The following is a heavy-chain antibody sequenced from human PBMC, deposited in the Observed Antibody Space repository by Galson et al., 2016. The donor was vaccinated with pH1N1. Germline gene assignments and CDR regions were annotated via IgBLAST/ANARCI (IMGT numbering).Heavy chain of an antibody. V-gene: IGHV3-23*01. J-gene: IGHJ4*02. Sequence: SLRLSCAASGFTFSSHAMSWVRQAPGKGLEWVSSIDIGGDNTYYADSVKVRFTISRDNSKNTLYLQMNSLRVEDTAVYYCANEIRPNDYWGQGTLVTVSS. D-gene: IGHD5-18*01. CDR3: ANEIRPNDY. CDR2: IDIGGDNT. CDR1: GFTFSSHA.